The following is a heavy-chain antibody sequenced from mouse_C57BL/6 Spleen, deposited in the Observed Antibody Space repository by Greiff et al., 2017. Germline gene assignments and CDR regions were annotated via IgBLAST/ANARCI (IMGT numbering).Heavy chain of an antibody. J-gene: IGHJ4*01. V-gene: IGHV1-82*01. Sequence: QVQLQQSGPELVKPGASVKISCKASGYAFSSSWLNWVKQRPGKGLEWIGRIYPGDGDTNYNGKFKGKATLTADKSSITAYMQLSSLTSEDSAVYFCARSGDYVYAMDYWGQGTSVTVAS. D-gene: IGHD1-1*02. CDR2: IYPGDGDT. CDR3: ARSGDYVYAMDY. CDR1: GYAFSSSW.